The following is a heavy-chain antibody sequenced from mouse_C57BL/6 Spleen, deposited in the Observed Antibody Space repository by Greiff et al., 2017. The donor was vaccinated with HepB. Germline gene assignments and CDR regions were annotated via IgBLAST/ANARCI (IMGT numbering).Heavy chain of an antibody. D-gene: IGHD1-1*01. V-gene: IGHV1-64*01. Sequence: QVQLQQSGAELVKPGASVKLSCKASGYTFTSYWMHWVKQRPGQGLEWIGMIHPNSGSTNYNEKFKSKATLTVDKSSSTAYMQLSSLTSEDSAVYYFASWNGSYAMDYWGQGTSVTVSS. J-gene: IGHJ4*01. CDR3: ASWNGSYAMDY. CDR2: IHPNSGST. CDR1: GYTFTSYW.